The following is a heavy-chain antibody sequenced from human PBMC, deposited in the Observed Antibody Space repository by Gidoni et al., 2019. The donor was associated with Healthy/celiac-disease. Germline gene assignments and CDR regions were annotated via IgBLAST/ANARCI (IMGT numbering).Heavy chain of an antibody. J-gene: IGHJ1*01. CDR2: ISGSGGST. D-gene: IGHD3-22*01. CDR1: GFTVSSYA. CDR3: AKDHDSSGYEYFQH. Sequence: EVQRLESGGGVVQPGGYRRLPCGASGFTVSSYAMSWVRQAPGKGLEWVSAISGSGGSTYYAASVTGRFTISRDNSKNTLYLQMNSLRAEDTAVYYCAKDHDSSGYEYFQHWGQGTLVTVSS. V-gene: IGHV3-23*01.